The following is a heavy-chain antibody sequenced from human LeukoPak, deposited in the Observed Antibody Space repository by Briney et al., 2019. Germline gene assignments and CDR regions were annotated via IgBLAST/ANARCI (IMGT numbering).Heavy chain of an antibody. J-gene: IGHJ4*02. CDR2: IKSKTDGGTT. D-gene: IGHD5-18*01. CDR1: GFTFSNAW. V-gene: IGHV3-15*01. Sequence: GGSLRLSCAASGFTFSNAWMSWVRQAPGKGLEWVGRIKSKTDGGTTGYAAPVKGRFTISRDDSKNTLYPQMNSLKTEDTAVYYCTTDLWIQLWSYFDYWGQGTLVTVSS. CDR3: TTDLWIQLWSYFDY.